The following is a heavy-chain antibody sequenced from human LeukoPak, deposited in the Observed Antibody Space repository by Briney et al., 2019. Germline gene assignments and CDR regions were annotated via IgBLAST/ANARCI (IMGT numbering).Heavy chain of an antibody. D-gene: IGHD2-15*01. Sequence: GGSLRLSRAASGFSFLHYGMHWVRQAPGKGLEWVGFISSDGSKEYYADAVKGRFTISRDNSKNTLYLHVNSPRAEDTAVFFCAKDGYCSGGSCYANFFDRWGQGTLVTVSS. CDR1: GFSFLHYG. V-gene: IGHV3-30*18. CDR3: AKDGYCSGGSCYANFFDR. J-gene: IGHJ4*02. CDR2: ISSDGSKE.